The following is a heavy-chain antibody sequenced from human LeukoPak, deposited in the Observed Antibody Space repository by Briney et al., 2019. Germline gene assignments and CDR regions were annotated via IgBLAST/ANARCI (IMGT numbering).Heavy chain of an antibody. J-gene: IGHJ4*02. CDR1: GFTFSSYG. V-gene: IGHV3-33*01. CDR2: IWYDGGNK. Sequence: PGGSLRLSCAASGFTFSSYGMHWVRQAPGKGLEWVAVIWYDGGNKYYADSVKGRFTISRDNSKNTLYLQMNSLRAEDTAVYYCARGDDILTGYYMAYFDYWGQGTLVTVSS. CDR3: ARGDDILTGYYMAYFDY. D-gene: IGHD3-9*01.